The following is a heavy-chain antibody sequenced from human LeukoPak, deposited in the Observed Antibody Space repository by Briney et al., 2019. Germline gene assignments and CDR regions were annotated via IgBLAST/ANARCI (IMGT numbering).Heavy chain of an antibody. D-gene: IGHD3-22*01. CDR2: ISAYNGNT. CDR1: GYTFANYG. V-gene: IGHV1-18*01. Sequence: ASVKVSCKASGYTFANYGISWVRQAPGHGLEWMGGISAYNGNTNYAQKLQGRVTMTTDTSTSTAYVELRSLRSDDTAVYYCARYYYDSSGYSLPFQHWGQGTLVIVSS. J-gene: IGHJ1*01. CDR3: ARYYYDSSGYSLPFQH.